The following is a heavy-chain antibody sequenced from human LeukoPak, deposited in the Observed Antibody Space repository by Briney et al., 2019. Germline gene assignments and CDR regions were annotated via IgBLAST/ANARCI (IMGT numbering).Heavy chain of an antibody. D-gene: IGHD2-2*01. CDR2: INPNSGGT. CDR1: GYTFTGYY. V-gene: IGHV1-2*02. CDR3: ARDGGIVVVPAAFNYYYYGMDV. Sequence: ASVKVSCKASGYTFTGYYMHWVRQAPGQGLEWMGWINPNSGGTNYAQKFQGRVTMTRDKSISTAYMELSRLRSDDTAVYYCARDGGIVVVPAAFNYYYYGMDVWGQGTTVTVSS. J-gene: IGHJ6*02.